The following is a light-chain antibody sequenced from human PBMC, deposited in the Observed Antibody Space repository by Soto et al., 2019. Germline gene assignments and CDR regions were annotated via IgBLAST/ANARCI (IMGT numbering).Light chain of an antibody. CDR1: QSVTSS. V-gene: IGKV3-11*01. CDR2: DVS. Sequence: EIVLTQSPATLSLSPGATATLSCRASQSVTSSLAWFQQKPGQAPRLLIYDVSRRATDIPARLHGSGSGTDFDLTISSLEPEDFAVHYCQQRTTWPIFGGRTKVEIK. J-gene: IGKJ4*01. CDR3: QQRTTWPI.